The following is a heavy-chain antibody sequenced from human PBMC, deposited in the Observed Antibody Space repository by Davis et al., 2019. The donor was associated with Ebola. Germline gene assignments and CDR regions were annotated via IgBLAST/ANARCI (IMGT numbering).Heavy chain of an antibody. D-gene: IGHD3-3*01. J-gene: IGHJ6*02. CDR2: ISAYNGNT. CDR1: GYTFTSYD. Sequence: ASVKVSCKASGYTFTSYDISWVRQAPGQGLEWMGWISAYNGNTNYAQKLQGRVTMTADTSTSTAYMELRSLRSDDTAVYYCARRPTYYDFWGHYYYGMDVWGQGTTVTVSS. CDR3: ARRPTYYDFWGHYYYGMDV. V-gene: IGHV1-18*04.